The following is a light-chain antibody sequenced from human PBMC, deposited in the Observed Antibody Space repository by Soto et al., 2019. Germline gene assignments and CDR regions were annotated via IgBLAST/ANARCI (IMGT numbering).Light chain of an antibody. J-gene: IGLJ2*01. CDR3: SSYTRSSTQEV. Sequence: QSALTQPASVSGSPGQSITISCTGTSSDVGGYNYVSWYQQHPGKAPKLMIYEVSNRPSGVSNRCSGSKSGNTASLSISGLQDGDEADYYCSSYTRSSTQEVFGGGTKVTVL. V-gene: IGLV2-14*01. CDR2: EVS. CDR1: SSDVGGYNY.